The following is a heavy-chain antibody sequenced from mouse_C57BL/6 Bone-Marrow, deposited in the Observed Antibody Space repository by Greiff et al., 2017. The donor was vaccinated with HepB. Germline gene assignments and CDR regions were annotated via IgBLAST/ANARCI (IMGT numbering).Heavy chain of an antibody. Sequence: EVQRVESGAELVRPGASVKLSCTASGFNIKDDYMHWVKQRPEQGLEWIGWIDPENGDTEYASKFQGKATITADTSSNTAYLQLSSLTSEDTAVYYCTTGLDYAMDYWGQGTSVTVSS. CDR2: IDPENGDT. CDR3: TTGLDYAMDY. D-gene: IGHD2-2*01. CDR1: GFNIKDDY. J-gene: IGHJ4*01. V-gene: IGHV14-4*01.